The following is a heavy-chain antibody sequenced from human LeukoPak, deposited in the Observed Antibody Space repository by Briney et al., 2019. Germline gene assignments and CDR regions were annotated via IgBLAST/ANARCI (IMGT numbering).Heavy chain of an antibody. CDR3: ARDWQQLDY. V-gene: IGHV3-30-3*01. D-gene: IGHD6-13*01. J-gene: IGHJ4*02. Sequence: PGGSLRLSCAASGFTFSSYAMHWVRQAPGKGLEWVAVISYDGSNKYYADSVKGRFTISRDNSKNTLYLQMNSLRAEDTAVYYCARDWQQLDYWGQGTLVTVSS. CDR1: GFTFSSYA. CDR2: ISYDGSNK.